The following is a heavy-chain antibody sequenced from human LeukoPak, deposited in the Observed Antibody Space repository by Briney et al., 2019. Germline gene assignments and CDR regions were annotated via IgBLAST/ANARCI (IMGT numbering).Heavy chain of an antibody. Sequence: GASVKVSCKASGYTFTSYYMHWVRQAPGQGLEWMGIISPSGGSTSYAQKFQGRVTMTRDTSTSTVYMELSSLRSEDTAVYYCARDPQYQLLSDYYYGKDVWGLGTTVTVSS. CDR3: ARDPQYQLLSDYYYGKDV. D-gene: IGHD2-2*01. V-gene: IGHV1-46*01. CDR2: ISPSGGST. CDR1: GYTFTSYY. J-gene: IGHJ6*02.